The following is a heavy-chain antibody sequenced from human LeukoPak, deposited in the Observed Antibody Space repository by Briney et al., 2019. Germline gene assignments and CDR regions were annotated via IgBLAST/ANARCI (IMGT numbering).Heavy chain of an antibody. Sequence: GGSLRLSCAASGFTFDEYSMHWVRRVPGKGPEWVSGINSNSAHTEYAGSVKGRFIISRDNAKNSLYLQMNSLRAEDTALYYCAKDGYSSSWPRYYYYYYMDVWGKGTTVTISS. J-gene: IGHJ6*03. CDR2: INSNSAHT. CDR1: GFTFDEYS. CDR3: AKDGYSSSWPRYYYYYYMDV. D-gene: IGHD6-13*01. V-gene: IGHV3-9*01.